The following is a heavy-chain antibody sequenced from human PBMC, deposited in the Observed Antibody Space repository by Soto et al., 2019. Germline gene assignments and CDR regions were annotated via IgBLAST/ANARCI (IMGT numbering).Heavy chain of an antibody. Sequence: GGSLRLSCAASGFTFSSYGMHWVRQAPGKGLEWVAVIWYDGSNKYYADSVKGRFTISRDNSKNTLYLQMNSLRAEDTAVYYCARCIAVAVTRFDYWGQGTLVTVSS. CDR2: IWYDGSNK. V-gene: IGHV3-33*01. J-gene: IGHJ4*02. CDR3: ARCIAVAVTRFDY. D-gene: IGHD6-19*01. CDR1: GFTFSSYG.